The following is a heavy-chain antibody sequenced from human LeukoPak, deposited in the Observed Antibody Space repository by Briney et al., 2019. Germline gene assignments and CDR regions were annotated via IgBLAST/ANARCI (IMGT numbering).Heavy chain of an antibody. CDR1: GGTFSGYH. V-gene: IGHV4-34*08. D-gene: IGHD4-23*01. CDR3: AGSYGGNAVGPFDI. CDR2: VRQSGGA. J-gene: IGHJ3*02. Sequence: PSETLSLTCAVSGGTFSGYHWTWVRQTPGKGLEWIGEVRQSGGASYNPSPKSGVTISVETSKTISSLNLNSVTAADKAMYYCAGSYGGNAVGPFDIWGQGTTVIVSS.